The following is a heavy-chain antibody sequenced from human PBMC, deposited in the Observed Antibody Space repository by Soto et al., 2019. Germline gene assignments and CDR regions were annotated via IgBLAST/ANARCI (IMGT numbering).Heavy chain of an antibody. J-gene: IGHJ3*02. CDR1: GFTFGDYA. CDR3: TRDPYCTNGVCYAFDI. CDR2: IRSKAYGGTT. D-gene: IGHD2-8*01. Sequence: HPGGSLRLSCTASGFTFGDYAMSWFRQAPGKGLEWVGFIRSKAYGGTTEYAASVKGRFTISRDDSKSIAYLQMNSLKTEDTAVYFCTRDPYCTNGVCYAFDIWGQGTMVTVSS. V-gene: IGHV3-49*03.